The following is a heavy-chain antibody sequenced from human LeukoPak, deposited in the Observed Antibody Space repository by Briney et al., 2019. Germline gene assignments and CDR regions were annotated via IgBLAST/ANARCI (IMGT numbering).Heavy chain of an antibody. CDR2: IYSSGNN. CDR3: ARDPSTFYFDY. V-gene: IGHV4-59*01. CDR1: GGSIGSYY. D-gene: IGHD3-16*01. J-gene: IGHJ4*02. Sequence: SETLSLTCTVSGGSIGSYYWSWIRQPPGKGLEWIGYIYSSGNNDYNPSLKSRVTISIDTSKSQFSLKLSSVTAADTAIYSCARDPSTFYFDYWGQGALVAVSS.